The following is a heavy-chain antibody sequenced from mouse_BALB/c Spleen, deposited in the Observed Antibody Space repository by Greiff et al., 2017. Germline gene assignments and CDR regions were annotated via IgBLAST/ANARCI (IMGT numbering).Heavy chain of an antibody. CDR3: ARRTSWYFDV. D-gene: IGHD5-1*01. V-gene: IGHV5-9-4*01. J-gene: IGHJ1*01. CDR2: ISSGGSYT. Sequence: EVHLVESGGGLVKPGGSLKLSCAASGFTFSSYAMSWVRQSPEKRLEWVAEISSGGSYTYYPDTVTGRFTISRDNAKNTLYLEMSSLRSEDTAMYYCARRTSWYFDVWGAGTTVTVSS. CDR1: GFTFSSYA.